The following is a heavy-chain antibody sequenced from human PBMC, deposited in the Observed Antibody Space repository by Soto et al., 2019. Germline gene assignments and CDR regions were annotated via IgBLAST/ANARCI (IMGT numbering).Heavy chain of an antibody. CDR3: ARHCGSDCYDSDAFDI. CDR2: INSSSSYI. Sequence: NPGGSLRLSCAASGFTFSSYSMNWVRQAPGKGLEWVSSINSSSSYIYYADSVKGRFTISRDNAKNSLYLQMNSLRAEDTAVYYCARHCGSDCYDSDAFDIWGQGTMVTVSS. V-gene: IGHV3-21*01. CDR1: GFTFSSYS. D-gene: IGHD2-21*02. J-gene: IGHJ3*02.